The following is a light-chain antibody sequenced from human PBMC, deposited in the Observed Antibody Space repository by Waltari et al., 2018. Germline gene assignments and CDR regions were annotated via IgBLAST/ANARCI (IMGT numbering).Light chain of an antibody. CDR3: QQYNDYLGT. J-gene: IGKJ1*01. CDR2: EAS. CDR1: QSIGTW. V-gene: IGKV1-5*03. Sequence: EIQVTPSPSAMSASVGDRVIVTCRASQSIGTWLAWNQQKPGKAPKLLVFEASNLETGVPSRFSGSGSGTEFTLTIGSLQPDDFATYYCQQYNDYLGTFGQGTRVEIK.